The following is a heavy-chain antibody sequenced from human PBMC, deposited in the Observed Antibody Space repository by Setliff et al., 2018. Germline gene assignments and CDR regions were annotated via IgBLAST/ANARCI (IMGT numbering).Heavy chain of an antibody. CDR2: IYHSGNT. CDR3: VKPTWAGEVSSPFAFWFES. Sequence: PSETLSLTCTVSGYSISSGYYWGWIRQPPGKGLEWIGSIYHSGNTYYNPSLNSRLTISVDTSKNQFSLRLSSVTAADTAVYYCVKPTWAGEVSSPFAFWFESWGQGTLVTVSS. J-gene: IGHJ5*01. CDR1: GYSISSGYY. V-gene: IGHV4-38-2*02. D-gene: IGHD3-3*01.